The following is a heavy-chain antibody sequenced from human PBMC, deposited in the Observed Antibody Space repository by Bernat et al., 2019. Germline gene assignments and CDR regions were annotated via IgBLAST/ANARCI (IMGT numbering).Heavy chain of an antibody. CDR3: ARDNYDTSPLDY. CDR1: GFTFSYYW. J-gene: IGHJ4*02. V-gene: IGHV3-7*01. CDR2: IKEDGSEK. Sequence: DVQLVESGGGLVQPGGSLRLSCAASGFTFSYYWMSWVRQAPGKGLEWVANIKEDGSEKYYVDSVKGRFTISRDNAKNSLYLQMNSLRAEDTAVYFCARDNYDTSPLDYWGQGTLVSVSS. D-gene: IGHD3-22*01.